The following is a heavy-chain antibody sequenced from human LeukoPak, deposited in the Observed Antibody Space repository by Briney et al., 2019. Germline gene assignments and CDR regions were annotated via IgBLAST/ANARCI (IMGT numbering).Heavy chain of an antibody. CDR3: ARDGINTMMKFYYYYYYMDV. CDR1: GYTFTSYG. Sequence: ASVKVSCKASGYTFTSYGISWVRQAPGQGLEWMGWISAYNGNTNYAQKFQGRVTMTRDTSISTAYMELSRLRSDDTAVYYCARDGINTMMKFYYYYYYMDVWGKGTTVTVSS. J-gene: IGHJ6*03. V-gene: IGHV1-18*01. CDR2: ISAYNGNT. D-gene: IGHD3-22*01.